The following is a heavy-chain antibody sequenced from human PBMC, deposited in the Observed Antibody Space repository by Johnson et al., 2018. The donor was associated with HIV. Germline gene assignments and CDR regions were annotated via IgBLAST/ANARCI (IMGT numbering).Heavy chain of an antibody. V-gene: IGHV3-33*03. Sequence: QVQLVESGGVVVQPWRSLILSCAPSGFSFTSYGMHWVRQLPGKGLEWVAVIWYVGSNKSYADSVKGRFTISRDKSMDTLSLQMNSLREEDTAVYYCAKVRRPGGVRDVFDIWGQGTMVTVSS. J-gene: IGHJ3*02. CDR2: IWYVGSNK. CDR3: AKVRRPGGVRDVFDI. CDR1: GFSFTSYG. D-gene: IGHD2-8*02.